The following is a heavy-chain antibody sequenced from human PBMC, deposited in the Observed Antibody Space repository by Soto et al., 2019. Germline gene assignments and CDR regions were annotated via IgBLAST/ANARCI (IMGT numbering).Heavy chain of an antibody. CDR1: GGTFSSYA. J-gene: IGHJ4*02. CDR3: TGDAYCTSASCRKGLFDY. D-gene: IGHD2-2*01. V-gene: IGHV1-69*13. Sequence: SVKVSCKASGGTFSSYAISWVRQAPGQGLEWMGGIIPIFGTANYAQKFQCRVTITADESTSTAYMELSSLRSEDTPVSYCTGDAYCTSASCRKGLFDYWGQGTLVTVSS. CDR2: IIPIFGTA.